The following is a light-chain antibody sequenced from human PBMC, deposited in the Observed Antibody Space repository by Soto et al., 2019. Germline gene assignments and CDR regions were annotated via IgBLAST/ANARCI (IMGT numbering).Light chain of an antibody. CDR1: SSNLGAGYE. J-gene: IGLJ2*01. CDR2: ANS. CDR3: QSYDSSLSGSRV. Sequence: HSVLTQPPSVSGAPGQRVTISCTGSSSNLGAGYEVHWYQQLPGTAPKLLIYANSNRPSGVPDRFSGSKSGTSASLAITGLQAEDEADYYCQSYDSSLSGSRVFGGGTKLTVL. V-gene: IGLV1-40*01.